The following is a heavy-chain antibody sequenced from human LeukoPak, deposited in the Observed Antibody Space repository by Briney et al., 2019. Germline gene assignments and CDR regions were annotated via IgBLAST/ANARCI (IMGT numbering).Heavy chain of an antibody. CDR3: ARALDGSGSRSFDY. CDR2: IYSDGSST. D-gene: IGHD3-10*01. J-gene: IGHJ4*02. Sequence: GGSLRLSCAASGFTFSSYWMHWVRQAPGKGLVWVSRIYSDGSSTNYADSVKGRFTISRDNSKNTLYLQMNSLRAEDTAAYYCARALDGSGSRSFDYWGQGTLVTVSS. CDR1: GFTFSSYW. V-gene: IGHV3-74*01.